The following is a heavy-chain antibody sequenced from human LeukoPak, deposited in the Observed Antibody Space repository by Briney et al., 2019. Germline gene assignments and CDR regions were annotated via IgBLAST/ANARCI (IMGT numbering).Heavy chain of an antibody. CDR3: ARFRAGVGEPYGDF. Sequence: GASVKVSCKASGYTFTTYNISWVRQAPGQGLEWMGWISAYNGNTNYAQKFQGRATMTTDTSTSTAYMELRSLRSDDTAVYYCARFRAGVGEPYGDFWGQGSLVTVSS. CDR2: ISAYNGNT. V-gene: IGHV1-18*01. CDR1: GYTFTTYN. D-gene: IGHD3-10*01. J-gene: IGHJ4*02.